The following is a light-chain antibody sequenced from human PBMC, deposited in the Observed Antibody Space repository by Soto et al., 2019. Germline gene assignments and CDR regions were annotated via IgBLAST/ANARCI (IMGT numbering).Light chain of an antibody. CDR1: SSNIGAGYD. Sequence: QSVLTQPPSVSGAPGQRVTISCTGSSSNIGAGYDVHWYQQLPGAAPKLLIYGNTNRPSGVSDRFSGSKSGTSASLAITGLRPEDEADYYCQSYASSPSSTFVFGTGTNVTVL. CDR3: QSYASSPSSTFV. V-gene: IGLV1-40*01. J-gene: IGLJ1*01. CDR2: GNT.